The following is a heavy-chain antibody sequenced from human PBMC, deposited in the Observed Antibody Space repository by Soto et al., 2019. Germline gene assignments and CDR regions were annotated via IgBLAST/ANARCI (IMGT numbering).Heavy chain of an antibody. V-gene: IGHV1-69*12. J-gene: IGHJ3*02. D-gene: IGHD6-13*01. CDR1: GGTFSNHA. CDR2: IIPIFTTT. CDR3: ARDVAANGTFREVVLDI. Sequence: QVHLVQSGAEVKKPGSSVKVSCKASGGTFSNHAINWVRQAPGQGLEWMGRIIPIFTTTTYAPKFQGRVTIPAHESTITAFMVVSSLQPYDAAVYYCARDVAANGTFREVVLDISAQVSLVTVSS.